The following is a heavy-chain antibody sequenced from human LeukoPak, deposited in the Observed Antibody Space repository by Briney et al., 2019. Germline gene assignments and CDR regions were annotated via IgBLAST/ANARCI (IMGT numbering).Heavy chain of an antibody. CDR2: MNPINGNT. V-gene: IGHV1-8*01. Sequence: ASVKVSCKATGFTFTNYDINWVRQATGQGLEWMGWMNPINGNTGYAQKFQGRVTTTRDTSISTAYMELRSLTSEDTAVYYCVRDGEGVAISVNYWFAPWGQGTLFTVSS. CDR1: GFTFTNYD. CDR3: VRDGEGVAISVNYWFAP. J-gene: IGHJ5*02. D-gene: IGHD3-10*01.